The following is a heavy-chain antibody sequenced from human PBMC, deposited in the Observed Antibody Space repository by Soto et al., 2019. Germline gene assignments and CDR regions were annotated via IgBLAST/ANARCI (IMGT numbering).Heavy chain of an antibody. CDR1: GFTLSTYS. J-gene: IGHJ6*02. Sequence: EVQLVESGGGLVQPGGSLRLSCAASGFTLSTYSMNWVRQAPGKGLEWVSYITSSSDTIFYADSVKGRFTISRDNAKKSLYLQMNSLRDEDTAVYYCASAGHDFWSGQYYYYYGMDVWGQGTTVTVSS. CDR2: ITSSSDTI. D-gene: IGHD3-3*01. CDR3: ASAGHDFWSGQYYYYYGMDV. V-gene: IGHV3-48*02.